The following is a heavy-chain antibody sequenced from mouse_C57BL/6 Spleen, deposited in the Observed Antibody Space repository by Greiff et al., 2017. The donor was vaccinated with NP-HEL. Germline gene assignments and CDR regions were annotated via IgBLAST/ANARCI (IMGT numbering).Heavy chain of an antibody. CDR1: GFTFSDYG. Sequence: EVKVVESGGGLVKPGGSLKLSCAASGFTFSDYGMHWVRQAPEKGLEWVAYISSGSSTIYYADTVKGRFTISRDNAKNTLFLQMTSLRSEDTAMYYCARCRIDDGYYDDWGKGTTRTVYS. V-gene: IGHV5-17*01. D-gene: IGHD2-3*01. CDR3: ARCRIDDGYYDD. CDR2: ISSGSSTI. J-gene: IGHJ2*01.